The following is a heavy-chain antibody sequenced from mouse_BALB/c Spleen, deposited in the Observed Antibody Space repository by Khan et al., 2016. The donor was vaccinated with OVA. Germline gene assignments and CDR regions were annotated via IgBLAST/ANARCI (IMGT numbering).Heavy chain of an antibody. CDR1: GYSITSNYA. Sequence: VQLQESGPGLVKPSQSLSLTCTVTGYSITSNYAWNWIRQFPGNQLEWMGYISYSDTTSYNPSLKSRISNTRDASQNQFFLQLNSVTTEDTATYYCARGNYYGYYFDYWGQGTTLTVSS. V-gene: IGHV3-2*02. J-gene: IGHJ2*01. D-gene: IGHD1-1*01. CDR2: ISYSDTT. CDR3: ARGNYYGYYFDY.